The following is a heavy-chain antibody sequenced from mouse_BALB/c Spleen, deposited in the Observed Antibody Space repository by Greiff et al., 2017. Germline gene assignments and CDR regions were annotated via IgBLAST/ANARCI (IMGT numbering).Heavy chain of an antibody. J-gene: IGHJ2*01. Sequence: EVQLQQSGAELVRPGALVKLSCKASGFNIKDYYMHWVKQRPEQGLEWIGWIDPENGNTIYDPKFQGKASITADTSSNTAYLQLSSLTSEDTAVYYCARSHYYGSSYGYWGQGTTLTVSS. V-gene: IGHV14-1*02. CDR3: ARSHYYGSSYGY. D-gene: IGHD1-1*01. CDR1: GFNIKDYY. CDR2: IDPENGNT.